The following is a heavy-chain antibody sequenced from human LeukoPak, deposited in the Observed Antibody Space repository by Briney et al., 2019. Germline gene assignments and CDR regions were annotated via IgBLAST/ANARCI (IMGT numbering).Heavy chain of an antibody. CDR2: ISSSGSTI. CDR1: GFTFSSYE. Sequence: PGGSLRLSCAASGFTFSSYEMNWVRQAPGKGLEWVSYISSSGSTIYYADSVKGRFTISRDNAKNSLYLQMNSLRAEDTAVYYCARDPEMDDIGNWFDPWGQGTLVTVSS. V-gene: IGHV3-48*03. D-gene: IGHD3-9*01. CDR3: ARDPEMDDIGNWFDP. J-gene: IGHJ5*02.